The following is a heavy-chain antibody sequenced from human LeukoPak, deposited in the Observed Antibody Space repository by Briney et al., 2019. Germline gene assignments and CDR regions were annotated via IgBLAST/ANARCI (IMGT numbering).Heavy chain of an antibody. CDR3: ARDRYSGYDGFGAFDI. CDR1: GGSINSADYY. D-gene: IGHD5-12*01. J-gene: IGHJ3*02. CDR2: IYYSGST. Sequence: SETLSLTCTVSGGSINSADYYWSWIRQPPGKGLEWIGYIYYSGSTYYNPSLRSRVTMSVDTSKNQFSLKLSSVTAADTAVYYCARDRYSGYDGFGAFDIWGQGTMVTVSS. V-gene: IGHV4-30-4*02.